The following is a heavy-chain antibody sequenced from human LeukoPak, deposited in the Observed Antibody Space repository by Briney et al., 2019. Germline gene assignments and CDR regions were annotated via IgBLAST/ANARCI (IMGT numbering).Heavy chain of an antibody. J-gene: IGHJ4*02. V-gene: IGHV4-34*01. D-gene: IGHD3-16*02. CDR3: AIVFRNTYYDYVWGSYRPEHNAVDY. CDR2: INHSGST. Sequence: SETLSLTCAVYGGSFSGYYWSWVRQPPGKGLEWIGEINHSGSTNYNPSLKSRVTISVDTSKNQFSLKLSSVTAADTAVYYCAIVFRNTYYDYVWGSYRPEHNAVDYWGQGTLVTVSS. CDR1: GGSFSGYY.